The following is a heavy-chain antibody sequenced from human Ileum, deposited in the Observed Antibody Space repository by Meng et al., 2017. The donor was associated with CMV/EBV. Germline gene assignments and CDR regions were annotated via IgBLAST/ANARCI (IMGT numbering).Heavy chain of an antibody. CDR3: TIIRGWERAFDI. J-gene: IGHJ3*02. V-gene: IGHV3-49*04. D-gene: IGHD4-23*01. CDR2: ISIKGGTA. Sequence: GESLKISCSSSGFTFGDYAMSWVRQAPGKGLEWVGFISIKGGTAEYAAPVKGRVTISRDDAKSIAYLQMNSLRTEDTAVYYCTIIRGWERAFDIWGQGTMVTVSS. CDR1: GFTFGDYA.